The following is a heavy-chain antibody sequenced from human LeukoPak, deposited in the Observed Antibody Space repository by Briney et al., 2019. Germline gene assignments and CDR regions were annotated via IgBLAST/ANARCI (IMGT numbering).Heavy chain of an antibody. CDR3: ARDNDWAFDY. CDR2: INHNGKTI. Sequence: GGSLGLSCAASGFTFGSYVMSWVRQAPGKGLEWVSYINHNGKTIYYADSVRGRFTTSRDNGKNSLYLQMDSLRDEDTAVYYCARDNDWAFDYWGQGTLVTVSS. CDR1: GFTFGSYV. V-gene: IGHV3-48*02. J-gene: IGHJ4*02. D-gene: IGHD3-9*01.